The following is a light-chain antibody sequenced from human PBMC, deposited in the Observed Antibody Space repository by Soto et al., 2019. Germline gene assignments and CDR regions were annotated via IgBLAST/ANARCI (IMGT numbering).Light chain of an antibody. J-gene: IGLJ2*01. V-gene: IGLV2-14*03. CDR1: SSDVGDYNY. CDR3: SSYTSSTTL. CDR2: DVS. Sequence: QSVLTQPASVSGSPGQSITVSCTGTSSDVGDYNYVSWYQQHPGKAPKLIIYDVSNRPSEVSNRFSASKSGNTASLTISGLQAEDEADYYCSSYTSSTTLFGGGTKLAVL.